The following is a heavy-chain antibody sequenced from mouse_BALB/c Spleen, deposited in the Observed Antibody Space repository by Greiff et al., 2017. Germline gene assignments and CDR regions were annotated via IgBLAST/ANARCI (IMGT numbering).Heavy chain of an antibody. V-gene: IGHV5-9-4*01. CDR1: GFTFSSYA. CDR3: ARGKFITTDPAWFAY. CDR2: ISSGGSYT. J-gene: IGHJ3*01. Sequence: EVQVVESGGGLVKPGGSLKLSCAASGFTFSSYAMSWVRQSPEKRLEWVAEISSGGSYTYYPDTVTGRFTISRDNAKNTLYLEMSSLRSEDTAMYYCARGKFITTDPAWFAYWGQGTLVTVSA. D-gene: IGHD1-2*01.